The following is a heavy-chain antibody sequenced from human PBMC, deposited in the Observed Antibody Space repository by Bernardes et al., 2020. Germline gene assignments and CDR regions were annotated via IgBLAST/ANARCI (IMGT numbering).Heavy chain of an antibody. CDR3: AHSRSKNKRVQWQLGGIDY. CDR1: GFSLSTSGVG. V-gene: IGHV2-5*02. D-gene: IGHD6-6*01. J-gene: IGHJ4*02. CDR2: IYWDDDK. Sequence: SGPTLVKPTQTLTLTCTFSGFSLSTSGVGVGWIRQPPGKALEWLALIYWDDDKRYSPSLKSRLTITKDTSKNQVVLTMTNMDPVDTATYYCAHSRSKNKRVQWQLGGIDYWGQGTLVTVSS.